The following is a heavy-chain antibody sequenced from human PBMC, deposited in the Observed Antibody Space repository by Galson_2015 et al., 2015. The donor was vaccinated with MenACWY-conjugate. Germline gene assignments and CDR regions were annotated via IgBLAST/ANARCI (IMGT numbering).Heavy chain of an antibody. Sequence: SLRLSCAASGFTFSSYSMNWVRQAPGKGLEWVSYISSSSSTIYYADSVKGRFTISRDNAKNSLYLQMNSLRAEDTAVYYCARDRLGFGDQDAFDIWGQGTMVTVSS. V-gene: IGHV3-48*01. J-gene: IGHJ3*02. CDR1: GFTFSSYS. CDR3: ARDRLGFGDQDAFDI. D-gene: IGHD3-10*01. CDR2: ISSSSSTI.